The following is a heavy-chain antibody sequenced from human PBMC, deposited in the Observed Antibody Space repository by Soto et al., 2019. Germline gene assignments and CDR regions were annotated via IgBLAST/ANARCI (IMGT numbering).Heavy chain of an antibody. CDR1: GFTLSSYG. CDR2: ILYDGSKK. Sequence: QVQLVESGGGVVQPGRSLRLSCAASGFTLSSYGMHWVRQAPGKGLEWVAVILYDGSKKYYADSVKGRFTISRDNSKHTLYLQMSSLRAEVTALYYCVKDGSSGWPSFDDMDLWGPGTTVTVSS. CDR3: VKDGSSGWPSFDDMDL. J-gene: IGHJ6*02. D-gene: IGHD6-19*01. V-gene: IGHV3-30*18.